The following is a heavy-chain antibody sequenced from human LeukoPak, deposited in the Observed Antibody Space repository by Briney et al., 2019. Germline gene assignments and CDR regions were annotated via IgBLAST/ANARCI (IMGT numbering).Heavy chain of an antibody. D-gene: IGHD3-10*01. CDR2: IRYDGSNK. CDR1: GFTFSSYG. V-gene: IGHV3-30*02. CDR3: AKDRPRDYYGSGSYSDY. Sequence: RPGGSLRLSCAASGFTFSSYGMHWVRQAPGKGLEWVAFIRYDGSNKYYADPVKGRFTISRDNSKNTLYLQMNSLRAEDTAVYYCAKDRPRDYYGSGSYSDYWGQGTLVTVSS. J-gene: IGHJ4*02.